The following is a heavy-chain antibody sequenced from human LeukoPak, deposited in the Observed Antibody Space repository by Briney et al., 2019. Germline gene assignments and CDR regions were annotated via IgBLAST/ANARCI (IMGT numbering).Heavy chain of an antibody. CDR2: IYSDNT. Sequence: PGGSLRLSCTVSGFTVSSNSMSWVRQAPGKGLEWVSFIYSDNTHYSDSVKGRFTISRDNSKNTLYLQMNSLRAEDTAVYYCAKDWGFGTRANAFDIWGQGTMVTVSS. CDR3: AKDWGFGTRANAFDI. V-gene: IGHV3-66*03. CDR1: GFTVSSNS. D-gene: IGHD3-10*01. J-gene: IGHJ3*02.